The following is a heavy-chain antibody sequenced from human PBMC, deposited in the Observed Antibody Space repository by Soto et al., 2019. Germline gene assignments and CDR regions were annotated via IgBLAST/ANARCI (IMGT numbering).Heavy chain of an antibody. CDR3: ARVTVANSMDV. J-gene: IGHJ6*03. D-gene: IGHD4-4*01. Sequence: QVQLQESGPGLVKPSQTLSLTCTVSGGSVSSGGYYWSWIRQHPGKGLEWMGYIYYSGSTYYNPSLKSRLTIALDTSKNQCSLKLSSVTAADTAVYYCARVTVANSMDVWGKGTTVTVSS. CDR1: GGSVSSGGYY. CDR2: IYYSGST. V-gene: IGHV4-31*03.